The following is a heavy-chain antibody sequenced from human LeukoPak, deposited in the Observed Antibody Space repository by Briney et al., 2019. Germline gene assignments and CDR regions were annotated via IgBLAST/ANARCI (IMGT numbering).Heavy chain of an antibody. J-gene: IGHJ6*02. D-gene: IGHD1-26*01. V-gene: IGHV1-18*01. CDR3: ASLTFVGATISYYYGMDV. Sequence: ASVKVSCKASGYTFTSHGISGVRQAPAQGREGMGWINAYNGNTNYAQKLQGRVTMTTDTSTSTAYMELRSLRSDDTAVYYCASLTFVGATISYYYGMDVWGQGTTVTVSS. CDR1: GYTFTSHG. CDR2: INAYNGNT.